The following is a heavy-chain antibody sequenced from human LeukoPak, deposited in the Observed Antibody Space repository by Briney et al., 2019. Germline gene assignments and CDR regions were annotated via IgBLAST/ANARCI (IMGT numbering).Heavy chain of an antibody. J-gene: IGHJ4*02. D-gene: IGHD6-13*01. Sequence: GSLRLSCAASGFTFSRYGMSWVRQAPGKGLEWVSAISGSGGSTYYADSVKGRFTISRDNSKNTLYLQMNSLRAEDTAVYFCAKTGGIAASHWGQGTLVTVSS. CDR1: GFTFSRYG. V-gene: IGHV3-23*01. CDR3: AKTGGIAASH. CDR2: ISGSGGST.